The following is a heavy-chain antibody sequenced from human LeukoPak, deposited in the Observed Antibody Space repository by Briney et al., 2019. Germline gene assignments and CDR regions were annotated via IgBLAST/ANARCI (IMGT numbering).Heavy chain of an antibody. CDR2: ISSSSSYI. V-gene: IGHV3-21*01. Sequence: PGGSLRLSCVASGFTFSSYSMNWVRQAPGKGLEWVSSISSSSSYIYYADLVKGGFTISRHNAKNSLYLQMNSLRAEDTAVYYCARGDRDLYCSSTSCYPVLGGQGTLVTVSS. J-gene: IGHJ4*02. CDR1: GFTFSSYS. D-gene: IGHD2-2*01. CDR3: ARGDRDLYCSSTSCYPVL.